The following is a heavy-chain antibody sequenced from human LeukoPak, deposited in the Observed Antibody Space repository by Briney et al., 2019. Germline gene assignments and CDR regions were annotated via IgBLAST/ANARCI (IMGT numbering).Heavy chain of an antibody. CDR1: GFRFNTFW. J-gene: IGHJ4*02. D-gene: IGHD3-9*01. V-gene: IGHV3-7*01. CDR3: ARAGHDILTGYYVGVDY. Sequence: PGGSLRLSCAASGFRFNTFWMSWVRQAPGKGLEWVANIKQDGNEKYYADSVKGRFTISRDNAKNSLYLQMNSLRAEDTAVYYCARAGHDILTGYYVGVDYWGQGTLVTVSS. CDR2: IKQDGNEK.